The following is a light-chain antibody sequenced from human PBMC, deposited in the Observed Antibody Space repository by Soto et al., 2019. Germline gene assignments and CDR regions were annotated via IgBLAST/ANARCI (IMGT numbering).Light chain of an antibody. V-gene: IGKV1-33*01. Sequence: DIHMTQSPSSLSASVGGTVTITCQASQNINNYSNWHQQTPGRPPHLLIYAASNSAAGPPSRFRGSASGTDSTFTISRLQPEDIATYYRQQYENPPTFGEGTRLEIK. J-gene: IGKJ5*01. CDR2: AAS. CDR3: QQYENPPT. CDR1: QNINNY.